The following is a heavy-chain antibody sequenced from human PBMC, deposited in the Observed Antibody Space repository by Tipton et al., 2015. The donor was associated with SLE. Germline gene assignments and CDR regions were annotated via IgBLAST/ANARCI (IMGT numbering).Heavy chain of an antibody. CDR1: GYPISSGHF. J-gene: IGHJ4*02. V-gene: IGHV4-38-2*01. D-gene: IGHD3-3*01. CDR2: IYHTGST. Sequence: TLSLTCSVSGYPISSGHFWGWIRQPPGKGLEWIEIIYHTGSTYYNPSLKSRVTISLDTSKNQFSLSLTSVTAADTAVYYCARHDFRAVTPDSWGQGTLVTVSS. CDR3: ARHDFRAVTPDS.